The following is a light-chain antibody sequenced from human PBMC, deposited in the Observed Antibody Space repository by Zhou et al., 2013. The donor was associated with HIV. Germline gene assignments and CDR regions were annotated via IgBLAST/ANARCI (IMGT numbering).Light chain of an antibody. V-gene: IGKV3-20*01. Sequence: QSPATLSVSPGERATLSCRASQSVSTNLAWYQQKPGQAPRLLIYGASSRATGIPDRFSGSGSGTDFTLTISRLEPEDFAVYYCQQYGSSPPITFGQGTRLEIK. CDR1: QSVSTN. CDR2: GAS. CDR3: QQYGSSPPIT. J-gene: IGKJ5*01.